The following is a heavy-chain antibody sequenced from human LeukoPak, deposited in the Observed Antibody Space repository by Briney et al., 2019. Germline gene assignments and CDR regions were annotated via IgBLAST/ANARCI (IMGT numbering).Heavy chain of an antibody. CDR1: GYTFTSYG. J-gene: IGHJ4*02. CDR3: ARGPYYDSWSGAGY. V-gene: IGHV1-18*01. Sequence: ASVKVSCKASGYTFTSYGISWVRQAPGQGLEWMGWISAYNGNTNYIQKLQGRVTMTTDTSTSTAYMELRSLRSDDTAVYYCARGPYYDSWSGAGYWGQGTLVTVSS. CDR2: ISAYNGNT. D-gene: IGHD3-3*01.